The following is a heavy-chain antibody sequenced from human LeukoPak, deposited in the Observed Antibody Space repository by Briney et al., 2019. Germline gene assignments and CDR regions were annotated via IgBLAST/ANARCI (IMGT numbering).Heavy chain of an antibody. CDR3: ARHLRGLDL. Sequence: GESLKISCQGSGNSFNNYWISWVRQIPGKGLEWMAIIYAADSDTRYSPSFQGQVTLSVDKSISTVYLQWSSLKASDTAVYYCARHLRGLDLWGQGTLVTVSS. CDR1: GNSFNNYW. D-gene: IGHD3-10*01. V-gene: IGHV5-51*01. CDR2: IYAADSDT. J-gene: IGHJ5*02.